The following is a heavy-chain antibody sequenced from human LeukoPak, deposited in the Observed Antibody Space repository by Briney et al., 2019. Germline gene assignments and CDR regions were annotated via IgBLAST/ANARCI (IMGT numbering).Heavy chain of an antibody. CDR2: ISGTRVYI. V-gene: IGHV3-21*01. D-gene: IGHD6-13*01. J-gene: IGHJ4*02. Sequence: GGSLRLSCAASGFTFTSYSMNWVRQAPGKGLEWVSSISGTRVYIYYADSVKGRFTISRDNAKNSVHLQMNSLRAEDTAVYYCARHRGTRIAAGGTVRFDYWGQGTLVTVSS. CDR3: ARHRGTRIAAGGTVRFDY. CDR1: GFTFTSYS.